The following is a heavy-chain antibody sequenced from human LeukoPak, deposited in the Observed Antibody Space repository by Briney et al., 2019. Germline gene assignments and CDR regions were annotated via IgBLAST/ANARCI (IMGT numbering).Heavy chain of an antibody. CDR1: GFTFYDYA. CDR2: ISWDSGNS. J-gene: IGHJ3*01. D-gene: IGHD2-2*02. Sequence: GGSLRLSCGVSGFTFYDYAMHWVRQAPGKGLEWVSSISWDSGNSVYAPSVKGRFTISRDNAKNSLYLQMHSRTPEDTALYYCIKALRLGLYLDTFDVWGQGTMVTVSS. V-gene: IGHV3-9*01. CDR3: IKALRLGLYLDTFDV.